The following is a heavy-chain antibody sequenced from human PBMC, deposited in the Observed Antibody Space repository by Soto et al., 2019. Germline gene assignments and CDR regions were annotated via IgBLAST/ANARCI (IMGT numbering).Heavy chain of an antibody. V-gene: IGHV4-39*01. CDR2: IYYSGST. J-gene: IGHJ6*02. D-gene: IGHD6-6*01. CDR3: ARLIPPARRYYYYGMDV. Sequence: PSETLSLTCTVSGGSVSSSSYYWGWIRQPPGKGLEWIGSIYYSGSTYYNPSLKSRVTISVDTSKNQFSLKLSSVTAAHTAVYYCARLIPPARRYYYYGMDVWGQGTTVTVSS. CDR1: GGSVSSSSYY.